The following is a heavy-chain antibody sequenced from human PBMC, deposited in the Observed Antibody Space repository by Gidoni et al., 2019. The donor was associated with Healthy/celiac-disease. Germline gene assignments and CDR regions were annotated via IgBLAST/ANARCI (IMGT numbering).Heavy chain of an antibody. CDR2: ISSSSSTI. J-gene: IGHJ5*02. D-gene: IGHD4-17*01. V-gene: IGHV3-48*01. Sequence: EVQLVESGGGLVQPGGSLRLSCAASGFTFSSYSMNWVRQAPGKGLEWVSYISSSSSTIYYADSVKGRFTISRDNAKNSLYLQMNSLRAEDTAVYYCAREYDYGDFGALYNWFDPWGQGTLVTVSS. CDR3: AREYDYGDFGALYNWFDP. CDR1: GFTFSSYS.